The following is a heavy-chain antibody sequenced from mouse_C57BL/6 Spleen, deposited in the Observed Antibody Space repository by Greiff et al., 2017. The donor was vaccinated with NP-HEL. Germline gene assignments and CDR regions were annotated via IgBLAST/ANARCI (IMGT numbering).Heavy chain of an antibody. CDR1: GYTFTDYY. CDR3: ARYYSSSYVNY. J-gene: IGHJ2*01. V-gene: IGHV1-19*01. CDR2: INPYNGGT. Sequence: DVKLLESGPVLVKPGASVKLSCKASGYTFTDYYMNWVKQSPGKSLEWIGDINPYNGGTSYTQTFKGKVTLTVDKTSSTAYMELNSLTSEDSAVYYCARYYSSSYVNYWGQGTTLTVSS. D-gene: IGHD1-1*01.